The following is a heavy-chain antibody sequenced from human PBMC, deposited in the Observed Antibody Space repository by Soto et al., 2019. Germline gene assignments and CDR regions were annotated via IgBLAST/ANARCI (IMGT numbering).Heavy chain of an antibody. D-gene: IGHD6-19*01. Sequence: EVQLLESGGGLVQPGGSLRLSCAASGFTFSSYAMSWVRQAPGKGLEWVSAISGSGGSTYYADSVKGRFTISRDNSKNTLYLQMNSLRAEDMAVYYCAKATDGAWSGWPPTYYYYYGMDVWGQGTTVTVSS. J-gene: IGHJ6*02. CDR2: ISGSGGST. CDR1: GFTFSSYA. CDR3: AKATDGAWSGWPPTYYYYYGMDV. V-gene: IGHV3-23*01.